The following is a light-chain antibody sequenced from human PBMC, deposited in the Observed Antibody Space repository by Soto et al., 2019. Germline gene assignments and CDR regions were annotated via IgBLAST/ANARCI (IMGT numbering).Light chain of an antibody. CDR2: GPS. CDR1: QSVRSN. CDR3: EQYDIWPLT. J-gene: IGKJ4*01. Sequence: EMVMTQSPATLSVSPGESATLSCRASQSVRSNLAWYQQRPGQPPRLLIYGPSTRATGIPARFSGSGSGTEFTLTISSPQSEDFAVHYCEQYDIWPLTFGGGTRWISN. V-gene: IGKV3-15*01.